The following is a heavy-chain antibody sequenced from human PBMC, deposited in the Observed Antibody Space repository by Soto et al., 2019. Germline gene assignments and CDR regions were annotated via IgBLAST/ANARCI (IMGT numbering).Heavy chain of an antibody. J-gene: IGHJ4*02. CDR2: IYPGDSDP. CDR1: GYSFTTYW. V-gene: IGHV5-51*01. CDR3: ARLETTVTRRSFDF. D-gene: IGHD4-4*01. Sequence: GESLKISCKASGYSFTTYWIAWVRQMPGKGLEWMGIIYPGDSDPRYSPSIQGHVIFSVDKSISTAYLQWRSLKASDTAMYYCARLETTVTRRSFDFWGQGTLVTVSS.